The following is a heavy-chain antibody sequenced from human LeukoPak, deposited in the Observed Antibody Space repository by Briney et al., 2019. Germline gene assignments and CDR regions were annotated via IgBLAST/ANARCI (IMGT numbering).Heavy chain of an antibody. CDR2: IKQDGSEK. CDR1: GFTFSSYW. J-gene: IGHJ4*02. D-gene: IGHD3-10*01. CDR3: ARARGYYGSGTFDY. V-gene: IGHV3-7*01. Sequence: TGGSLRLSCAASGFTFSSYWMSWVRQAPGKGLEWMANIKQDGSEKYYVDSVKGRFTISRDNAKNSLYLQMNSLRAEDTAVYYCARARGYYGSGTFDYWGQGTLVTVSS.